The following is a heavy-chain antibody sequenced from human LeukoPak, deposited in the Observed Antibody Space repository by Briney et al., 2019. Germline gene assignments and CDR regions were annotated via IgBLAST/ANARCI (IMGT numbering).Heavy chain of an antibody. V-gene: IGHV3-11*01. CDR1: GFIVSSNY. D-gene: IGHD2-21*01. CDR2: ISKNGKTI. Sequence: GGSLRLSCAASGFIVSSNYMSWVRQAPGKGLEWLSYISKNGKTIYYADSVKGRFTISRDNAKKSVYLQMNSLRAEDTAVYYCATTGLLGDIPWGQGTLVTVSS. CDR3: ATTGLLGDIP. J-gene: IGHJ4*02.